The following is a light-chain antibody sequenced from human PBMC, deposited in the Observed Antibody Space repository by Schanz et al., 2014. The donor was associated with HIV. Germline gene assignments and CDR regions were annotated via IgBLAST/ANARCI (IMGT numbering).Light chain of an antibody. J-gene: IGKJ2*01. CDR1: QSVSTM. V-gene: IGKV3-15*01. CDR2: RIS. Sequence: EVVMTQSPATLSVPPGGTVTLSCRASQSVSTMLDWFQQKPGQAPRLLIYRISTRATGIPARFSGSGSGTEFTLTISRLEPEDFAVYYCQQYSSSSYTFGHGTKLEMK. CDR3: QQYSSSSYT.